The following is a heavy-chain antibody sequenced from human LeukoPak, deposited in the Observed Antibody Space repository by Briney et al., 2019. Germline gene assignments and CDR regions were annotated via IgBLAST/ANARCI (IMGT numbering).Heavy chain of an antibody. J-gene: IGHJ3*02. CDR2: IYHSGST. CDR1: GGSISSNSYY. V-gene: IGHV4-39*07. Sequence: SETLSLTCAVSGGSISSNSYYWGWIRQPPGKGLEWIGEIYHSGSTNYNPSLKSRVTISVDKSKNQFSLKLSSVTAADTAVYYCARPYYYDSSGYSDAFDIWGQGTMVTVSS. D-gene: IGHD3-22*01. CDR3: ARPYYYDSSGYSDAFDI.